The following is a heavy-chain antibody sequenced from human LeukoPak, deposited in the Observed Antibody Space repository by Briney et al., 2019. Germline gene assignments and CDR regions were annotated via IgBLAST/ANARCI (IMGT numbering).Heavy chain of an antibody. CDR1: GESFSGYY. CDR3: ARGGPGQQLVVAY. J-gene: IGHJ4*02. D-gene: IGHD6-13*01. CDR2: VNHSGST. Sequence: SETLSLTCAVYGESFSGYYWSWIRHPPGKAREWIGEVNHSGSTNYNPSLKSRVTISVETSKNQFSLKLSSVTAADTAVYYCARGGPGQQLVVAYWGEGTLVTVSS. V-gene: IGHV4-34*01.